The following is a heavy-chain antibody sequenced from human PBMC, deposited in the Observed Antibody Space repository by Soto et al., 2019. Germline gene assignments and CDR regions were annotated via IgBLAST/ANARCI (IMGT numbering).Heavy chain of an antibody. CDR3: ARDRVVATMRGMDV. Sequence: SQTLSLTYAISGDKVSSNSAAWNWIRQSPSRGLEWLGRTYYGSKWYNDYAVSVKSRITINPDTSKNQFSLQLNSVTPEDTAVYYCARDRVVATMRGMDVWGQGTTVTVSS. D-gene: IGHD5-12*01. V-gene: IGHV6-1*01. CDR1: GDKVSSNSAA. J-gene: IGHJ6*02. CDR2: TYYGSKWYN.